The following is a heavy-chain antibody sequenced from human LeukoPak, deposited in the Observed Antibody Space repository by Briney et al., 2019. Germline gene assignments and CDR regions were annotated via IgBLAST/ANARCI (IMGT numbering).Heavy chain of an antibody. V-gene: IGHV4-31*03. CDR1: GGSISSGGYY. CDR3: ARGGYSYGYLLGVFCDY. D-gene: IGHD5-18*01. J-gene: IGHJ4*02. CDR2: IYYSGST. Sequence: PSETLSLTCTVSGGSISSGGYYWSWIRQHPGKGLEWIGYIYYSGSTYYNPSLKSRVTISVDTSKNRFSLKLSSVTAADTAVYYCARGGYSYGYLLGVFCDYWGQGTLVTVSS.